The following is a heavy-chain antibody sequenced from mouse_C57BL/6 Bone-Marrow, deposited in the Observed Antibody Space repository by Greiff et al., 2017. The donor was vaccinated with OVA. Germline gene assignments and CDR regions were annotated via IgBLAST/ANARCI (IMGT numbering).Heavy chain of an antibody. CDR3: ARRIVSTTDWYCEV. V-gene: IGHV1-81*01. D-gene: IGHD1-1*01. CDR2: IYPRSGNT. CDR1: GYTFTSYG. Sequence: VQLQQSGAELARPGASVKLSCKASGYTFTSYGISWVKQRTGQGLEWIGVIYPRSGNTYYNEKFKGKATLTADKSSSTAYMELRSLTSADSAVYFCARRIVSTTDWYCEVWGTGTTVTVSS. J-gene: IGHJ1*03.